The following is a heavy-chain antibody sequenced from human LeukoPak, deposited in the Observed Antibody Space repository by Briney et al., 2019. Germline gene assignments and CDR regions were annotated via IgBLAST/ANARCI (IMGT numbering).Heavy chain of an antibody. V-gene: IGHV3-30*02. CDR2: IQYDGSNK. CDR1: GFTFSSYG. D-gene: IGHD5-12*01. CDR3: ARERGSGYYYFDY. J-gene: IGHJ4*02. Sequence: GGSLRLSCAASGFTFSSYGMQWVRQAPGKGLEWVAFIQYDGSNKYYADSVKGRFTISRDNSKDTLYLQMNSLKAEDTAVYYCARERGSGYYYFDYWGQGTLVTVSS.